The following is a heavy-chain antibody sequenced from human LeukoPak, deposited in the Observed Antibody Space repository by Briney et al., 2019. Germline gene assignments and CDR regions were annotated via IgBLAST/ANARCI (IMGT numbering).Heavy chain of an antibody. CDR2: INHSGST. CDR3: ARETVMAVAGTNDDTYYFDY. CDR1: GGPFSGYY. J-gene: IGHJ4*02. Sequence: ASETLSLTCAVYGGPFSGYYWSWIRQPPGKGLEWIGEINHSGSTNYNPSLKSRVTISVDTSKNQFSLKLSSVTAADTAVYCARETVMAVAGTNDDTYYFDYWGQGTLVTVSS. D-gene: IGHD6-19*01. V-gene: IGHV4-34*01.